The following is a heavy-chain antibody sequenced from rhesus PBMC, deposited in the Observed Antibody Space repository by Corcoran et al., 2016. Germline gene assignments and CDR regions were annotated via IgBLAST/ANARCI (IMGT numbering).Heavy chain of an antibody. D-gene: IGHD1-44*01. V-gene: IGHV4-147*01. CDR3: ASGGPNSPF. CDR2: LTEDVTT. J-gene: IGHJ4*01. CDR1: GGSIAGNY. Sequence: QVQLQESGPGLVKPSETLSLTCAVSGGSIAGNYWSWIRQPPGKGLEWIGRLTEDVTTNYNPFLTSRVTISPDTSRNQFSLKLNSVTAADTAVYYCASGGPNSPFWGQGVLVIVSS.